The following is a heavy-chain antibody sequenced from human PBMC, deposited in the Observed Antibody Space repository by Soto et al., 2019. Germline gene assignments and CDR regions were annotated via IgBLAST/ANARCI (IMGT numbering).Heavy chain of an antibody. CDR1: GYTFTSYY. CDR3: ARAPGSSEFSFGMDV. V-gene: IGHV1-46*01. Sequence: ASVKVACKASGYTFTSYYMHWVRQAPGQGLEWMGIINPSGGSTSYAQKFQGRVTMTRDTSTSTVYMELSSLRSEDTAVYYCARAPGSSEFSFGMDVWGEGTTVTVSS. D-gene: IGHD3-16*02. J-gene: IGHJ6*02. CDR2: INPSGGST.